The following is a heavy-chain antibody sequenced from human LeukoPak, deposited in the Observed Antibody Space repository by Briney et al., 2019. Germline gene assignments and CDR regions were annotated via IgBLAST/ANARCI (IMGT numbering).Heavy chain of an antibody. CDR3: ARAARPTCDTSGSYWYYFDC. CDR1: GFTFSSYS. J-gene: IGHJ4*02. V-gene: IGHV3-21*04. Sequence: GGSLRLSCAASGFTFSSYSMNWVRQAPGKGLEWVSSISSSSSYIYYADSVKGRFTISRDNAKNTLYPQMNSLRAEDTAVYYCARAARPTCDTSGSYWYYFDCWGQGILVTVSS. CDR2: ISSSSSYI. D-gene: IGHD3-22*01.